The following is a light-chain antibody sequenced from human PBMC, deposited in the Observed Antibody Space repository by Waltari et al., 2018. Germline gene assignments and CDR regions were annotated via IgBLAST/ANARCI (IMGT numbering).Light chain of an antibody. V-gene: IGKV3-20*01. CDR1: QSVSSSY. Sequence: EIVLTQSPGTLSLSPVERATLSCRASQSVSSSYLAWYQQKPGQALRLLIYGASSRATGIADRFSGSGSGTDFTLTVSRLEPEDFAVYYCQQYGSAPRTFGQGTKVEIK. CDR3: QQYGSAPRT. J-gene: IGKJ1*01. CDR2: GAS.